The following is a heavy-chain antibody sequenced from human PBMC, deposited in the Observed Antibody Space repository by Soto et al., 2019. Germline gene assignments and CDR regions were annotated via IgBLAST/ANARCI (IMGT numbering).Heavy chain of an antibody. CDR3: ARDSFVVGWFGETQPTHNWFDP. V-gene: IGHV3-33*01. CDR1: GFTFSSYG. J-gene: IGHJ5*02. CDR2: IWYDGSNK. D-gene: IGHD3-10*01. Sequence: QVQLVESGGGVVQPGRSLRLSCAASGFTFSSYGMHWVRQAPGKGLEWVAVIWYDGSNKYYADSVKGRFTISRDNSKNTLYLQMNSLRAEDTAVYYCARDSFVVGWFGETQPTHNWFDPWGQGTLVTVSS.